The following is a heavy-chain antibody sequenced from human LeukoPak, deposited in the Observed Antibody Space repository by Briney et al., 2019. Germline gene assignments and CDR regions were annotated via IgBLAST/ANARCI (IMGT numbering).Heavy chain of an antibody. D-gene: IGHD5-24*01. Sequence: TGGSLRLSCAASGFTFDDYAMHWVRQAPGKGLEWVSGISWNSGSIGYADSVKGRFTISRDNAKNSLYLQMNSLRAEDTALYYCAKVLGMATITPFETGDAFDIWGQGTMVTVSS. V-gene: IGHV3-9*01. CDR3: AKVLGMATITPFETGDAFDI. CDR1: GFTFDDYA. CDR2: ISWNSGSI. J-gene: IGHJ3*02.